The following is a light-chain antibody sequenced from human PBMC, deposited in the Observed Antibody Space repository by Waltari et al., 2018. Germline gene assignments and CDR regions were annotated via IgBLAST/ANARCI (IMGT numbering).Light chain of an antibody. CDR3: QSADSTGTHRF. J-gene: IGLJ2*01. Sequence: SSELTQPLSVSVSPGQTARITCSGDALPNQYASWYQKKPGQAPLLVIFKDSERPSLLPGRFSGASSGTVVALTISGGQAEDEADYFCQSADSTGTHRFFGGGTKLTVL. V-gene: IGLV3-25*03. CDR2: KDS. CDR1: ALPNQY.